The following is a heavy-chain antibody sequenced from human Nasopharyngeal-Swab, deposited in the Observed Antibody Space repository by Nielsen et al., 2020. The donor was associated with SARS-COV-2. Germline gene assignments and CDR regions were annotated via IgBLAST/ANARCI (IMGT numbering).Heavy chain of an antibody. CDR2: INHSGST. V-gene: IGHV4-34*01. CDR3: ARGTLQDY. Sequence: RQAPGKGLEWIGEINHSGSTNYNPSLKSRVTISVGTSKNQFSLKLSSVTAADTAVYYCARGTLQDYWGQGTLVTVSS. J-gene: IGHJ4*02. D-gene: IGHD1-1*01.